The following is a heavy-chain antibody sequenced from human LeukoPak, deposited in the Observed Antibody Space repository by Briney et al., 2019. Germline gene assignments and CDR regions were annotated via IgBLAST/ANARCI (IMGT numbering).Heavy chain of an antibody. Sequence: GESLKTSCKGSGYSFTSYWISWVRQMPGKGLEWMGRIDPSDSDTNYSPSFQGHVTISADKSISTAYLQWSSLKASDTAMYYCASETGAVAGTGDDAFDIWGQGTMGTVSS. CDR2: IDPSDSDT. CDR1: GYSFTSYW. CDR3: ASETGAVAGTGDDAFDI. J-gene: IGHJ3*02. V-gene: IGHV5-10-1*01. D-gene: IGHD6-19*01.